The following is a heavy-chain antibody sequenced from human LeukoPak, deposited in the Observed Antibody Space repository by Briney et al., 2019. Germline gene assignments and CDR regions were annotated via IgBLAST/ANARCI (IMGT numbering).Heavy chain of an antibody. CDR1: VFTFSSYG. Sequence: GGSLRLSCSASVFTFSSYGMDWVGQAPGKGREWVAFMRYEGINKYYVHSVKGGLPISRDKSKNTLYLQMNNLRAEDTAVYSCAKAGDYATAGIFDYWGQGNLVTVSS. V-gene: IGHV3-30*02. CDR2: MRYEGINK. CDR3: AKAGDYATAGIFDY. D-gene: IGHD4-17*01. J-gene: IGHJ4*02.